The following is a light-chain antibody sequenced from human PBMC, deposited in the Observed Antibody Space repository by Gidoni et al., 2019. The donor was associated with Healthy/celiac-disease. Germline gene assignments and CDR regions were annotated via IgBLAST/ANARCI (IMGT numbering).Light chain of an antibody. CDR2: RNN. CDR3: AAWDDSLSGHWV. J-gene: IGLJ3*02. Sequence: QSVLTQPPSASGTPGQRATISCSGSSSNIGSNYVYWYQQLPGTAPNLLIYRNNQRPSGVPDRFSGSKSGTSASLAISGLRSEDEADYYCAAWDDSLSGHWVFGGGTKLTVL. V-gene: IGLV1-47*01. CDR1: SSNIGSNY.